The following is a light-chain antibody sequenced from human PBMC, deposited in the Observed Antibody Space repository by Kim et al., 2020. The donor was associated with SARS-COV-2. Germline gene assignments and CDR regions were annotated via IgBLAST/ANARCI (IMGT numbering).Light chain of an antibody. V-gene: IGKV1-5*03. Sequence: SASVGDRVTITCRASQSIDIWLAWYQQKPGKAPKLLIYQASSLESEVPSRFSGSGSGTEFTLTISSLQPDDFATYYGQQYRSHWTFGQGTKVDIK. CDR2: QAS. CDR3: QQYRSHWT. CDR1: QSIDIW. J-gene: IGKJ1*01.